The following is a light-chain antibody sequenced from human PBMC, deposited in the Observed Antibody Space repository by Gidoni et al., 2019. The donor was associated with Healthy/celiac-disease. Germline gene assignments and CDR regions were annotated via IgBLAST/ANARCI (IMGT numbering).Light chain of an antibody. CDR1: RSNFGAGYD. Sequence: QSVLTQPPSLSGAQGQRVTISCTGRRSNFGAGYDVHWYQQLPGTTPRLPIYGNTLRPSGVPDRFSASKSGTSASLAITGLQAEDEATYYCQSFDSSLRGPVFGGGTRLTVL. V-gene: IGLV1-40*01. J-gene: IGLJ2*01. CDR2: GNT. CDR3: QSFDSSLRGPV.